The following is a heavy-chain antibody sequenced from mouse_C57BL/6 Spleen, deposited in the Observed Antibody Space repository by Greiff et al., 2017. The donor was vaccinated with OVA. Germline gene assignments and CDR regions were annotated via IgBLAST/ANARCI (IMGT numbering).Heavy chain of an antibody. CDR2: INPSNGGT. D-gene: IGHD2-4*01. Sequence: QVQLQQSGAELVKPGASVKLSCKASGYTFTSYWMHWVKQRPGQGLEWIGNINPSNGGTNYNEKFKSKATVTVDKSSSTAYMQLSSLTSEDSAVYCCARELRPVRYFDVWGTGTTVTVSS. CDR1: GYTFTSYW. CDR3: ARELRPVRYFDV. J-gene: IGHJ1*03. V-gene: IGHV1-53*01.